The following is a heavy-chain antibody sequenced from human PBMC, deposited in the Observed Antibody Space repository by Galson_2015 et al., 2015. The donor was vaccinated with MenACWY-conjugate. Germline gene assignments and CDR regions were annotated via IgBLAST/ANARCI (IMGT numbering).Heavy chain of an antibody. D-gene: IGHD3-10*01. V-gene: IGHV4-59*01. CDR3: ASGYYGSGSYPDYFDF. CDR2: ISHSGST. J-gene: IGHJ4*02. CDR1: GDSISTYY. Sequence: SETLSLTYTVSGDSISTYYWNWIRQPPGEGLEWIGYISHSGSTNHNPSLKSRVTISLDTSKNQFSLDLTSVTAADTAVYYCASGYYGSGSYPDYFDFWGQGNLVTVSS.